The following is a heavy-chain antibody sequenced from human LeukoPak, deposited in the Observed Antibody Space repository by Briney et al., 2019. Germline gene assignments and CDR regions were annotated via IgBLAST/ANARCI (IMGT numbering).Heavy chain of an antibody. CDR2: IYYSGST. D-gene: IGHD2-15*01. Sequence: PSETLSLTCTVSGGSISSHYWSWIRQPPGKGLEWIGYIYYSGSTNYNPSLKSRVTISVDTFKNQFSLKLSSVTAADTAVYYCASSPDYCSGGSCYAYYYGMDVWGQGTTVTVSS. CDR3: ASSPDYCSGGSCYAYYYGMDV. J-gene: IGHJ6*02. V-gene: IGHV4-59*11. CDR1: GGSISSHY.